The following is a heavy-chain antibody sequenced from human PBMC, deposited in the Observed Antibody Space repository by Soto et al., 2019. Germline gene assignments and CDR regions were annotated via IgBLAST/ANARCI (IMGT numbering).Heavy chain of an antibody. CDR1: GFIFSSYG. D-gene: IGHD1-26*01. J-gene: IGHJ4*02. CDR2: ISYDGGYE. V-gene: IGHV3-33*01. CDR3: TRDRGSYSSYTNYFDY. Sequence: QVQLVESGGGVVQPGGSLRLSCAASGFIFSSYGFHWVRQAPGKGLEWVALISYDGGYEDFADSAKGRFTISRDTSKNPLYLQMNSLRAEDTAVYYCTRDRGSYSSYTNYFDYWGQGTLVTVSS.